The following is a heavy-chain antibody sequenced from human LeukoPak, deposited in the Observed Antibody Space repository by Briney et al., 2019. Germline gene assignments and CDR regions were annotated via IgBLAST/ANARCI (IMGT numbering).Heavy chain of an antibody. CDR3: ARSIDDYGDYAY. D-gene: IGHD4-17*01. J-gene: IGHJ4*02. CDR2: IYYSGST. V-gene: IGHV4-59*01. CDR1: GGSISSYY. Sequence: SETLSLTCTVSGGSISSYYWSWVRQPPGKGLEWIGYIYYSGSTNYNPSLKSRVTISVDTSMNQFSLKLSSVTAADTAVYYCARSIDDYGDYAYWGQGTLVTVSS.